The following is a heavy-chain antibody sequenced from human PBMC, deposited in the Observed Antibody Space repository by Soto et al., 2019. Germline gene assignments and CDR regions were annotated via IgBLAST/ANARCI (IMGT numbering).Heavy chain of an antibody. Sequence: QVQLVQSGAEVKKPGSSVKVSCKASGGTFSSYTISWVRQAPGQGLEWMGRIIPILGIANYAQKFQGRVTSTADKSTSTAYMELSSLRSEDTAVYYCARDPGPYCSGGSCYIDWGQGTLLTVSS. D-gene: IGHD2-15*01. CDR3: ARDPGPYCSGGSCYID. CDR2: IIPILGIA. J-gene: IGHJ4*02. CDR1: GGTFSSYT. V-gene: IGHV1-69*08.